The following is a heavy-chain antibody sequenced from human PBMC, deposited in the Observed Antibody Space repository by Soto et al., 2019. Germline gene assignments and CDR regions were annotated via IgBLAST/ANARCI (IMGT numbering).Heavy chain of an antibody. V-gene: IGHV4-39*02. Sequence: QLQLQESGPGLVKPSETLSLTCTVSGGSISSSTYHWAWIRQPPGKGLEWIASIYYTGTTYYSPSLMSRVTISVDTSKNPFSLKLSSVTAADTAVYYCSRERESASEHWGQGTLVTVSS. CDR2: IYYTGTT. J-gene: IGHJ4*02. CDR1: GGSISSSTYH. CDR3: SRERESASEH.